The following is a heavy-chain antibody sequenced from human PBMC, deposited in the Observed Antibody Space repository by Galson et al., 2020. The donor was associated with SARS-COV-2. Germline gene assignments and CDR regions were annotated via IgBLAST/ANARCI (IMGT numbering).Heavy chain of an antibody. CDR2: IKQDGSEK. CDR1: GFTFSSYW. V-gene: IGHV3-7*03. J-gene: IGHJ4*02. D-gene: IGHD5-18*01. CDR3: ASSLWLRGSFDY. Sequence: GGSLRLSCAASGFTFSSYWMSWVRQAPGKGLAWVANIKQDGSEKYYVDSVKGRFTISRDNAKNSLYQQMNSLRAEDTAVYYCASSLWLRGSFDYWGQGTLVTVSS.